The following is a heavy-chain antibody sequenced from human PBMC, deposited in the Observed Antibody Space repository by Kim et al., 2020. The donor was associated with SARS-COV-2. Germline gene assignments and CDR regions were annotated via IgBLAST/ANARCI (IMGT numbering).Heavy chain of an antibody. V-gene: IGHV3-48*03. D-gene: IGHD6-13*01. CDR3: ARDKRYSSSWPRSEYYYGLDV. CDR1: GFILSSYE. CDR2: ISSSGSSI. Sequence: GGSLRLSCAASGFILSSYEMNWVRQATGKGLEWVSYISSSGSSIYYADSVKGRFTISRDNAKNSLYLQMNSLRAEDTAVYYCARDKRYSSSWPRSEYYYGLDVWGQGTTVTVSS. J-gene: IGHJ6*02.